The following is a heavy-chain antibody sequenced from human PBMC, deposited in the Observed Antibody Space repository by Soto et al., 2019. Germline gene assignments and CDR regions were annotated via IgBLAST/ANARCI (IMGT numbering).Heavy chain of an antibody. V-gene: IGHV1-18*01. CDR3: ARDQGITTFGVYSMYYYGMDV. J-gene: IGHJ6*02. D-gene: IGHD3-3*01. Sequence: QVQLVQSGAEVKKPGASVKVSCKASGYTFTNSGINWVRQAPGQGLEWMGWISTDNGNTNYAQHLQGRVSMTTDTSTSTAYMDLRSLRSDDTAVYHCARDQGITTFGVYSMYYYGMDVWGQGTTVTVSS. CDR2: ISTDNGNT. CDR1: GYTFTNSG.